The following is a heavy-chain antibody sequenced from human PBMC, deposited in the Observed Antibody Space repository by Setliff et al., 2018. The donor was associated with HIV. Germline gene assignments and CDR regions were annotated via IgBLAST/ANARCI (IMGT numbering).Heavy chain of an antibody. V-gene: IGHV4-31*03. J-gene: IGHJ5*02. CDR1: GGSISSGGYY. D-gene: IGHD3-10*01. CDR2: IYYRGST. CDR3: AREGARHYGSGRYHSWFDP. Sequence: PSETLSLTCTVSGGSISSGGYYWSWIRQHPGKGLEWIGYIYYRGSTYYNPSLKSRVTMSVETSKNQFSLKLSSVTAADTAVDYCAREGARHYGSGRYHSWFDPWGQGTQVTVSS.